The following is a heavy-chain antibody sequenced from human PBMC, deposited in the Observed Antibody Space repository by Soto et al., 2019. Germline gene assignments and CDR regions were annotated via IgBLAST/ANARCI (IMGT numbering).Heavy chain of an antibody. CDR2: IYPADSDT. J-gene: IGHJ6*02. D-gene: IGHD3-10*01. Sequence: GESRKISCKGSGYSFTTYWIAWVRQMPGKGLEWMGIIYPADSDTKYSPSFQGQVTIPADKSISTASLQWSSLKASDTATYYCARSGSGTYERSKYYFYGMDVWGQGATVTVSS. CDR1: GYSFTTYW. CDR3: ARSGSGTYERSKYYFYGMDV. V-gene: IGHV5-51*01.